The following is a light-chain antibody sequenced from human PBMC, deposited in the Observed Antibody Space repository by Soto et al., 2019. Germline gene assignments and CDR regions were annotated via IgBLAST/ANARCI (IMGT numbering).Light chain of an antibody. CDR3: HSFTTSITRV. Sequence: QSALTQPASVSGSPGQSITISCTGTSSDVGAYNRVSWYQHHPGKAPKLMIYAVSNRPSGVSNRFSGSKSGNTASLTISGLQAEDDADYYCHSFTTSITRVFGGGTKVTVL. J-gene: IGLJ3*02. CDR2: AVS. V-gene: IGLV2-14*01. CDR1: SSDVGAYNR.